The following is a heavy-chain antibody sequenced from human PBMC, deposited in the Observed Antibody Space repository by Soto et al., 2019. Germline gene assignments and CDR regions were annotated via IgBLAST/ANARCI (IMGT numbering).Heavy chain of an antibody. CDR1: GGTFSSYA. Sequence: SVKVSCKASGGTFSSYAISWVRRAPGQGLEWMGGIIPIFGTANYAQKFQGRVTITADESTSTAYMELSSLRSEDTAVYYCARVRYYDFWSGYPNWFDPWGEGTLVTVTS. CDR2: IIPIFGTA. V-gene: IGHV1-69*13. CDR3: ARVRYYDFWSGYPNWFDP. D-gene: IGHD3-3*01. J-gene: IGHJ5*02.